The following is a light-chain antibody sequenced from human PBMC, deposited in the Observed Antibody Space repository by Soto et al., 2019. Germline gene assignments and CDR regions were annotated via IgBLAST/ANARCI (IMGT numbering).Light chain of an antibody. CDR1: SSDVGGYNY. V-gene: IGLV2-8*01. J-gene: IGLJ1*01. CDR3: SSYAGSSNV. CDR2: EVN. Sequence: QSALTQPPPASGSPGQSVAISCTGTSSDVGGYNYVSWYQQHPGKAPKLMIYEVNKRPSGVPDRFSGSKSGNTASLTVSGLQAEDEADYNCSSYAGSSNVFGTGTKVTVL.